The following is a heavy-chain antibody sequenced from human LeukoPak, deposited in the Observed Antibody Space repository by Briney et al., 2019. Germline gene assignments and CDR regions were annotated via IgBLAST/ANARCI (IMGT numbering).Heavy chain of an antibody. D-gene: IGHD3-22*01. CDR1: GGSISSSSYY. CDR3: ARCKKNNYDSSGYHGDWFDP. CDR2: IYYSGST. V-gene: IGHV4-39*01. Sequence: SETLSLTCTVSGGSISSSSYYWGWIRQPPGEGLEWIGSIYYSGSTYYNPSLKSRVTISVDTSKNQFSLKLSSVTAADTAVYYCARCKKNNYDSSGYHGDWFDPWGQGTLVTVSS. J-gene: IGHJ5*02.